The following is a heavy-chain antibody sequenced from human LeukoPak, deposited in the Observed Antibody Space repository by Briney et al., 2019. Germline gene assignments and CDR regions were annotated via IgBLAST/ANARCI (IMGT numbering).Heavy chain of an antibody. J-gene: IGHJ4*02. CDR2: MHPNSGKI. Sequence: ASVKVSCKASGYAFGSYEINWVRQAPGQGLEWVGWMHPNSGKIGYAQKFQGRVTMTSDTSIGTAFMELSSLRSDDTAIFYCARGHYGGNRYFDNWGQGTLVTVSS. CDR3: ARGHYGGNRYFDN. V-gene: IGHV1-8*01. D-gene: IGHD4-23*01. CDR1: GYAFGSYE.